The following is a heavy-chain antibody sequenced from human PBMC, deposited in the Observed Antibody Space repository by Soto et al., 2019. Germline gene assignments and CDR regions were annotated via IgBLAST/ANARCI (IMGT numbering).Heavy chain of an antibody. CDR3: AREEAAYDGSGSYNWFDP. Sequence: QVQLQESGPRLVKPSQTLSLTCSVSGGSISRGDYYWSWIRQYPGKGLEWIGYIYYSGSTYYNPSLKSRVTISLDTSKKQFSLKLTSVTAADTAVYYCAREEAAYDGSGSYNWFDPWGQGTLVTVSS. CDR2: IYYSGST. CDR1: GGSISRGDYY. D-gene: IGHD3-10*01. J-gene: IGHJ5*02. V-gene: IGHV4-31*03.